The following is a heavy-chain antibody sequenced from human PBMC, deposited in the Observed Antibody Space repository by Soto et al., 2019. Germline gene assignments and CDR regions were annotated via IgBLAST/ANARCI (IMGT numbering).Heavy chain of an antibody. D-gene: IGHD5-18*01. Sequence: PGGSLRLSCAASGLSFRNYAMHWVRQAPGKGLEWVAVISYDGSNKYYADSVKGRFTISRDNSKNTLYLQMNSLRAEDTAVYYCAREVDTAMVQYYYYGMDVWGQGTTVTVSS. J-gene: IGHJ6*02. CDR3: AREVDTAMVQYYYYGMDV. CDR1: GLSFRNYA. CDR2: ISYDGSNK. V-gene: IGHV3-30-3*01.